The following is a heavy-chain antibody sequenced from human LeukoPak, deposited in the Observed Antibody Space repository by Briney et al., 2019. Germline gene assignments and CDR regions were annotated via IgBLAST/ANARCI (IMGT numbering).Heavy chain of an antibody. Sequence: ASVKVSCKASGYTFTGYYMHWVRQSPGQGLEWMGWINPNSGGTNYAQKFQGWVTMTRDTSISTAYMELSRLRSDDTAVYYCASGFYSSSWYGPDYYYGMDVWGKGTTVTVSS. CDR3: ASGFYSSSWYGPDYYYGMDV. CDR2: INPNSGGT. D-gene: IGHD6-13*01. CDR1: GYTFTGYY. J-gene: IGHJ6*04. V-gene: IGHV1-2*04.